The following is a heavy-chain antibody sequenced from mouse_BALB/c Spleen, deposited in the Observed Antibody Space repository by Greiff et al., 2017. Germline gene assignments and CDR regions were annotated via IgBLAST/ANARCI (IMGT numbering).Heavy chain of an antibody. V-gene: IGHV2-9-2*01. CDR2: IWTGGGT. J-gene: IGHJ4*01. CDR3: VRDGYYVRGAMDY. Sequence: VKLMESGPGLVAPSQSLSITCTVSGFSLTSYDISWIRQPPGKGLEWLGVIWTGGGTNYNSAFMSRLSISKDNSKSQVFLKMNSLQTDDTAIYYCVRDGYYVRGAMDYWGQGTSVTVSS. D-gene: IGHD2-3*01. CDR1: GFSLTSYD.